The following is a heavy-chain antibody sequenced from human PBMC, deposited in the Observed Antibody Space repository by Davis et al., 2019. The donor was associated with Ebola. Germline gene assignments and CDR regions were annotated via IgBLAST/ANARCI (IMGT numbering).Heavy chain of an antibody. Sequence: MPSETLSLTCTLSGGSISNYYWTWIRQSPGKGLEWIGNVYYSGNTHYNPSLKSRATISVDTSENHFSLRLRSVTAADTAVYYCARVRGYSYIDYWGQGTLVTVSS. D-gene: IGHD5-18*01. J-gene: IGHJ4*02. CDR1: GGSISNYY. CDR3: ARVRGYSYIDY. CDR2: VYYSGNT. V-gene: IGHV4-59*12.